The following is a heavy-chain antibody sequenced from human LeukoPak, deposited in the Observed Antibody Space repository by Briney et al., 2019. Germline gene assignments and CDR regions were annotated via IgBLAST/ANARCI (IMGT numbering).Heavy chain of an antibody. CDR3: ARASRFTMTVVI. J-gene: IGHJ3*01. D-gene: IGHD3-22*01. CDR2: INSSSRDI. V-gene: IGHV3-21*01. Sequence: GGSLRLSCAVSGLTFSSYSMSWVRQAPGKGLEWVSSINSSSRDIKYADSVKGRFTISRDNAKNSLYLQMNSLRAEDTAVYYCARASRFTMTVVIWGQGTMVTVSS. CDR1: GLTFSSYS.